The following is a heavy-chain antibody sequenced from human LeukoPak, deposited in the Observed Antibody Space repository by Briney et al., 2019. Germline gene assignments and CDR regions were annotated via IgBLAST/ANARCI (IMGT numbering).Heavy chain of an antibody. CDR3: ARVADRWELYFDY. Sequence: SETLSLTCTVSGGSIGSYYWTWIRQPPGKGLEWIGYIYYSGSTNYNPSLKSRVTISVDTSKKQFSLKLSSVTAADTAVYYCARVADRWELYFDYWGQGTMVTVSS. J-gene: IGHJ4*02. D-gene: IGHD1-26*01. V-gene: IGHV4-59*01. CDR2: IYYSGST. CDR1: GGSIGSYY.